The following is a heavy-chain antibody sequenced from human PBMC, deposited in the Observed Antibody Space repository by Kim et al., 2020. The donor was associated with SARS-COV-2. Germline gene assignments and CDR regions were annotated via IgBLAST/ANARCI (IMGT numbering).Heavy chain of an antibody. V-gene: IGHV3-23*01. CDR3: TKVRPNRPDYDILTGPQVY. CDR1: GFTFSTYA. CDR2: ISGSGGST. Sequence: GGSLRLSCAASGFTFSTYAMSWVRQAPGKGLEWVSFISGSGGSTYYADSVKGRFTISRDNSKSTLYLRMNSLRAEDTAVYYCTKVRPNRPDYDILTGPQVYWGQGTLVTVSS. J-gene: IGHJ4*02. D-gene: IGHD3-9*01.